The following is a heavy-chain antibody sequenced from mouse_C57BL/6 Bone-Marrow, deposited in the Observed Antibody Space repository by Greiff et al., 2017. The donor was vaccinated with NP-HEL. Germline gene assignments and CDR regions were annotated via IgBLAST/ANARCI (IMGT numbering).Heavy chain of an antibody. J-gene: IGHJ3*01. CDR2: INPSTGGT. V-gene: IGHV1-42*01. Sequence: EVQLQQSGPELVKPGASVKLSCKASGYSFTGYYMNWVKQSPEKSLEWIGEINPSTGGTTYNQKFKAKATLTVDKSSSTAYMQLKSLTSEDSAVYYCARGDYDAWFAYWGQGTLVTVSA. D-gene: IGHD2-4*01. CDR3: ARGDYDAWFAY. CDR1: GYSFTGYY.